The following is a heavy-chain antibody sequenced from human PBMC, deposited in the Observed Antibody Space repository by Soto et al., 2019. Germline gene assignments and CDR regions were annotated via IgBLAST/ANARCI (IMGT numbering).Heavy chain of an antibody. D-gene: IGHD1-26*01. CDR1: GGSISSSSYY. J-gene: IGHJ5*02. CDR3: ARLSPGRGSRNWFDP. CDR2: IYYSGST. V-gene: IGHV4-39*01. Sequence: QLQLQESGPGLVKPSETLSLTCTVSGGSISSSSYYWGWIRQPPGKGLEWIGSIYYSGSTYYNPYLKSRVTISVDTSKNQFSRKLSSVTAADTAVYYCARLSPGRGSRNWFDPWGQGTLVTVSS.